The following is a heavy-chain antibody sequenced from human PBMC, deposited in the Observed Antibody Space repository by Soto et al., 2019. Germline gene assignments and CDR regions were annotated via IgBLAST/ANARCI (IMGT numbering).Heavy chain of an antibody. V-gene: IGHV1-3*01. D-gene: IGHD6-13*01. CDR3: ARDPAGSSYVRYYYYGMDV. CDR2: INAGNGNT. CDR1: GYTFTSYA. Sequence: ASVKVSCKASGYTFTSYAMHWVRQAPGQRLEWMGWINAGNGNTKYSQKFQGRVTITRDTSASTAYMELSSLRSEDTAVYYCARDPAGSSYVRYYYYGMDVWGQGTTVTVSS. J-gene: IGHJ6*02.